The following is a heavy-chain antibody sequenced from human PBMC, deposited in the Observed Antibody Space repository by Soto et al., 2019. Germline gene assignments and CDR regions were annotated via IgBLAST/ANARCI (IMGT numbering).Heavy chain of an antibody. V-gene: IGHV1-69*01. D-gene: IGHD6-6*01. CDR1: GGTFSSYA. CDR3: ARGGGIAARPVHAPFDY. J-gene: IGHJ4*02. CDR2: IIPIFGTA. Sequence: QVQLVQSGAEVKKPGSSVKVSCKASGGTFSSYAISWVRQAPGQGLEWMGGIIPIFGTANYAQKFQGRVTITADESTSTAYMELSSLRSEDTALYYCARGGGIAARPVHAPFDYWGQGTLVTVSS.